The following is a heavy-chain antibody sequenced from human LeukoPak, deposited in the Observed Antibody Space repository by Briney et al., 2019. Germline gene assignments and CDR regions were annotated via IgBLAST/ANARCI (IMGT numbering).Heavy chain of an antibody. CDR3: ARDRDTPETYDSSGYYYRMTFDY. Sequence: PGRSLRLSCAASGFTFSSYAMHWVRQAPGKGLEWVAVISYDGSNKYYADSVMGRFTISRDNSKNTLYLQMNSLRAEDTAVYYCARDRDTPETYDSSGYYYRMTFDYWGQGTLVTVSS. V-gene: IGHV3-30-3*01. CDR2: ISYDGSNK. CDR1: GFTFSSYA. D-gene: IGHD3-22*01. J-gene: IGHJ4*02.